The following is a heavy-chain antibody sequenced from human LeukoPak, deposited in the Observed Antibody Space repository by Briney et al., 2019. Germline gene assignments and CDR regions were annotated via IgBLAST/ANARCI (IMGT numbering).Heavy chain of an antibody. D-gene: IGHD3-10*01. Sequence: GGSLRLSCVASGFTFSSYSMNWVRQAPGKGLEWVSSISSSSSYIYYADSVKGRLTISRDNAKNSLYLQMNSLRAKDTAVYYCARIWFGELRVGMDVWGKGTTVTVSS. J-gene: IGHJ6*04. CDR3: ARIWFGELRVGMDV. CDR1: GFTFSSYS. CDR2: ISSSSSYI. V-gene: IGHV3-21*01.